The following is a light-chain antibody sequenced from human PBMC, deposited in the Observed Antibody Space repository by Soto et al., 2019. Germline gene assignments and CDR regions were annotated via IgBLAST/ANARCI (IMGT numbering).Light chain of an antibody. J-gene: IGLJ1*01. CDR1: SSDIGGYKH. CDR3: PTYKTYSLPL. V-gene: IGLV2-14*01. Sequence: LTQPASVSGSPGQSITISCTGTSSDIGGYKHVSWYQQHPGKAPKLMIYEVSNRPSGVSNRFSGSKSGSTASLTISGLQAEDVADYYCPTYKTYSLPLLGTG. CDR2: EVS.